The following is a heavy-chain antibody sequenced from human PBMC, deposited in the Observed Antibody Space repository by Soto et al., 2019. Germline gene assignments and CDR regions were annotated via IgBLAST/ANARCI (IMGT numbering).Heavy chain of an antibody. CDR1: GFIFSGYW. Sequence: EVQLVESGGGLVQPGGSLRLSCAASGFIFSGYWRHWVRQAPGKGLVWVSRINSDGSTTSYADSVKGRFTISRDNAKNTMDRPLISLRAEDTAVYYCARLLGGSGSFMDYWGQGTLVTVSS. D-gene: IGHD3-10*01. V-gene: IGHV3-74*01. J-gene: IGHJ4*02. CDR2: INSDGSTT. CDR3: ARLLGGSGSFMDY.